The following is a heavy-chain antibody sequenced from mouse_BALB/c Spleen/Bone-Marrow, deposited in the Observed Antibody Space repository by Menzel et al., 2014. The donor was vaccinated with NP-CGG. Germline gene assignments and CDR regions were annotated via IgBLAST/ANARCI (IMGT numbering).Heavy chain of an antibody. V-gene: IGHV2-3*01. CDR1: GFSLTSYG. CDR3: AIYYRSSWFAY. J-gene: IGHJ3*01. D-gene: IGHD2-14*01. CDR2: IWGDGNT. Sequence: VQRVESGPGLVAPSQSLSITCTVSGFSLTSYGVSWVRQPPGKGLEWLGVIWGDGNTNYHSALISRLSISKDNSKSQVFLKLNRLQTDDTATYYCAIYYRSSWFAYWGQGTLVTVSA.